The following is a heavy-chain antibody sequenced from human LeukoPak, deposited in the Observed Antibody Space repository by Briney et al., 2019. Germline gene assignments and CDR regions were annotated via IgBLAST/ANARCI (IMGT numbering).Heavy chain of an antibody. V-gene: IGHV3-33*01. CDR1: GFTFSSYG. J-gene: IGHJ4*02. Sequence: GGSLRLSCAASGFTFSSYGMHWVRQAPGKGLERVAGIWNDGNDKYYADSVKGRFIISRDNSKNTLYLQMNSLRAEDTAVYYCARDNSGSYSFVDYWGQGTLVTVSS. D-gene: IGHD3-10*01. CDR2: IWNDGNDK. CDR3: ARDNSGSYSFVDY.